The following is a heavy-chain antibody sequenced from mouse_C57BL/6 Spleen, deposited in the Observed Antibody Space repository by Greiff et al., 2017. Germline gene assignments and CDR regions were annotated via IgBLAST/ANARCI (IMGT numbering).Heavy chain of an antibody. V-gene: IGHV1-15*01. J-gene: IGHJ3*01. CDR2: IDPETGGT. CDR1: GYTFTDYE. CDR3: TRGDYGSQFAY. D-gene: IGHD1-1*01. Sequence: VQVVESGAELVRPGASVTLSCKASGYTFTDYEMHWVKQTPVHGLEWIGAIDPETGGTAYNQKFKGKAILTADKSSSTAYMELRSLTSEDSAVYYCTRGDYGSQFAYWGQGTLVTVSA.